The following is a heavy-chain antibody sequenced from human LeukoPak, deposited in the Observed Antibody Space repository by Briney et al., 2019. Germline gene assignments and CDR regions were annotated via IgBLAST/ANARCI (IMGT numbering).Heavy chain of an antibody. CDR1: GFTFNTYS. D-gene: IGHD3-9*01. CDR2: VKSGNYDI. V-gene: IGHV3-48*01. J-gene: IGHJ4*02. Sequence: PGGSLRLSCAASGFTFNTYSMNWVRQAPGKGLEWLSYVKSGNYDIQYADSVTGRFTVSRDSATNSLYLQMNDLRAEDTAVYYCARDSDWASDYWGQGSLVTVSS. CDR3: ARDSDWASDY.